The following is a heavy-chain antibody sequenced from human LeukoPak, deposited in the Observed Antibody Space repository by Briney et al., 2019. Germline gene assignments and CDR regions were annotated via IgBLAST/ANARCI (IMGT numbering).Heavy chain of an antibody. CDR1: GGSISSSSYY. D-gene: IGHD1-7*01. J-gene: IGHJ4*02. Sequence: SETLSLTCTVSGGSISSSSYYWGWIRQPPGKGLEWIGSIYYSGSTNYNPSLKSRVTISVDTSKNQFSLKLSSVTAADTAVYYCARAPRLELRFDYWGQGTLVTVSS. CDR3: ARAPRLELRFDY. V-gene: IGHV4-39*07. CDR2: IYYSGST.